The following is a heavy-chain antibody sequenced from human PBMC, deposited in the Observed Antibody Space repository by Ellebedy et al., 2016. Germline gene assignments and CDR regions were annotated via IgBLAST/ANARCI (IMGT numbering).Heavy chain of an antibody. J-gene: IGHJ3*02. V-gene: IGHV4-4*07. Sequence: SETLSLXCTVSGGSISSYYWSWIRQPAGKGLEWIGRIYTSGSTNYNPSLKSRVTMSVDTTKNQFSLKLSSVTAADTAVYYCARGGPTVVTRLDAFDIWGQGTMVTVSS. D-gene: IGHD4-23*01. CDR3: ARGGPTVVTRLDAFDI. CDR2: IYTSGST. CDR1: GGSISSYY.